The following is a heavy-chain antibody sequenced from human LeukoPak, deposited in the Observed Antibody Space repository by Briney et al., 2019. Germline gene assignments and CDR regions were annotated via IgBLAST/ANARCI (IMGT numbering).Heavy chain of an antibody. CDR2: ITFNSGRI. J-gene: IGHJ3*02. V-gene: IGHV3-9*01. Sequence: PGRSLRLSCAASGFTFPDCGMHWVRLAPGKGLEWVSGITFNSGRIGYADSVKGRFTISRDNAKNSLYLQMNSLRPEDTAVYYCARGWNAVVVPAAIAAFDIWGQGTMVTVSS. CDR3: ARGWNAVVVPAAIAAFDI. D-gene: IGHD2-2*02. CDR1: GFTFPDCG.